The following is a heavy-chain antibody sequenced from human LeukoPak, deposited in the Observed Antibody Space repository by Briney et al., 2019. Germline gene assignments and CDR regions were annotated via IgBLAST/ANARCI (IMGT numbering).Heavy chain of an antibody. CDR1: GYSFTSYW. Sequence: KHGESLKISCKGSGYSFTSYWIGWVRQLPGKGLEWMGIIYPGDSDTRYSPFFQGQVTISADKSISTAYLQWSSLKASDTAMYYCARHLGPDDSSGYSDAFDIWGQGTMVTVSS. J-gene: IGHJ3*02. CDR3: ARHLGPDDSSGYSDAFDI. CDR2: IYPGDSDT. V-gene: IGHV5-51*01. D-gene: IGHD3-22*01.